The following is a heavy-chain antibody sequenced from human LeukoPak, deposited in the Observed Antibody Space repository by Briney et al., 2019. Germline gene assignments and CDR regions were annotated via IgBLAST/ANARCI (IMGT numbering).Heavy chain of an antibody. Sequence: GGSLRPSCAAPGFTFSTYGMNWVRQAPGKGLEWVSAMSGSAGSTYYADAVKGRFTISRDNSKNTLYLQMNSLRAEDTAVYYCAKEGNGDYYFDYWGQGTLVTVSS. CDR3: AKEGNGDYYFDY. CDR1: GFTFSTYG. D-gene: IGHD4-17*01. CDR2: MSGSAGST. J-gene: IGHJ4*02. V-gene: IGHV3-23*01.